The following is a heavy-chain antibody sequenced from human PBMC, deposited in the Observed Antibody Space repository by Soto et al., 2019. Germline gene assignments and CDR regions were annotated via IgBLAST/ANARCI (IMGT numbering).Heavy chain of an antibody. CDR1: GFTFYDYA. CDR2: ISWNSGSI. J-gene: IGHJ4*02. CDR3: AKDSSGYLQRFDY. D-gene: IGHD3-22*01. Sequence: PWGSLRLSCAASGFTFYDYAMHFLRQAPFKGLEWVSGISWNSGSIGYADSVKGRFTISRDNAKNSLYLQMNSLRAEDTALYYCAKDSSGYLQRFDYWGQGTLVTVSS. V-gene: IGHV3-9*01.